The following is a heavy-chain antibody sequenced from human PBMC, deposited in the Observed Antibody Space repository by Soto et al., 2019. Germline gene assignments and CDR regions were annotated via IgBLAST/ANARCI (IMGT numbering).Heavy chain of an antibody. J-gene: IGHJ3*02. CDR1: GGSISGFY. CDR2: IYSSGST. V-gene: IGHV4-59*01. CDR3: ARVRCNSSSCNSRNTFDI. D-gene: IGHD2-2*02. Sequence: QVQLQESGPGLVKPSETLSLTCTVSGGSISGFYWSWIRQPPGKGLEWIGYIYSSGSTNYNPSLKSRVTISVDSAKNQFSLRLTSMTAADTALYFCARVRCNSSSCNSRNTFDIWGQGTMVTVSS.